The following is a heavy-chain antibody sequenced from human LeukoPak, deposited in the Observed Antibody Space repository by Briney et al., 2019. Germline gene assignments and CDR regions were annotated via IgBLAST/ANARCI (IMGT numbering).Heavy chain of an antibody. CDR2: IIPIFGTA. V-gene: IGHV1-69*06. J-gene: IGHJ4*02. CDR3: ARGEADGSLPLDY. Sequence: ASVKVSCKASGGTFISYAISWVRQAPGQGLEWMGGIIPIFGTANYAQKFQGRVTITADKSTSTAYMELSSLRSDDTAVYYCARGEADGSLPLDYWGQGTLVTVSS. D-gene: IGHD2-21*01. CDR1: GGTFISYA.